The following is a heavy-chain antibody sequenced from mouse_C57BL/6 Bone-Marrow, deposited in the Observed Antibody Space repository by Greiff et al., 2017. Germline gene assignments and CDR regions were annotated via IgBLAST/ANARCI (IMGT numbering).Heavy chain of an antibody. Sequence: EVKLMESGGGLVQSGRSLRLSCATSGFTFSDFYMEWVRQAPGKGLEWIAASRNKANDYTTEYSASVKGRFIVSRDTSQSILYLQMNALRAEDTAIYYCARDGGYYYGSSYRYFDVWGTGTTVTVSS. CDR3: ARDGGYYYGSSYRYFDV. CDR1: GFTFSDFY. CDR2: SRNKANDYTT. V-gene: IGHV7-1*01. J-gene: IGHJ1*03. D-gene: IGHD1-1*01.